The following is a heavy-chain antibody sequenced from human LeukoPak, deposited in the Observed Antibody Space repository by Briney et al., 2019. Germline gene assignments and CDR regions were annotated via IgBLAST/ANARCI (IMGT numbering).Heavy chain of an antibody. CDR3: ARRYSSGWVFDS. CDR1: GASISSYF. D-gene: IGHD6-19*01. CDR2: FSPGGST. J-gene: IGHJ4*02. V-gene: IGHV4-59*03. Sequence: SETLSLTCKVSGASISSYFWSWIRQPPGKGLEWIGYFSPGGSTKYNPSLRSRVTILEDTAKNQLSLTLTSVTPADTAVYFCARRYSSGWVFDSWGRGTLVTVSS.